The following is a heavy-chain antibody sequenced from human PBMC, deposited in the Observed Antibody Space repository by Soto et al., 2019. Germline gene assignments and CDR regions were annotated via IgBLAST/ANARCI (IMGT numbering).Heavy chain of an antibody. Sequence: ASVKVSCKASGYTFTSYYMHWVRQAPGQGLEWMGIINPSGGSTSYAQKFQGRVTMTRDTSTSTVYMELSSLRSEDTAVYYCARDPMTTVPDYYYGMDVWGQGTTVTAP. D-gene: IGHD4-17*01. V-gene: IGHV1-46*01. CDR2: INPSGGST. J-gene: IGHJ6*02. CDR3: ARDPMTTVPDYYYGMDV. CDR1: GYTFTSYY.